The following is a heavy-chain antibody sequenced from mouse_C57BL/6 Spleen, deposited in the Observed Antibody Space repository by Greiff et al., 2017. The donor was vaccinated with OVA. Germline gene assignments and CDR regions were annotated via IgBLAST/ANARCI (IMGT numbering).Heavy chain of an antibody. V-gene: IGHV1-69*01. CDR2: IDPSDSYT. CDR3: ASFHYYGMAMDY. CDR1: GYTFTSYW. J-gene: IGHJ4*01. D-gene: IGHD1-2*01. Sequence: VQLQQPGAELVMPGASVKLSCKASGYTFTSYWMHWVKQRPGQGLEWIGEIDPSDSYTNYNQKFKGKSTLTVDKSSSTAYMQLSSLTSEDSAVYYCASFHYYGMAMDYWGQGTSVTVSS.